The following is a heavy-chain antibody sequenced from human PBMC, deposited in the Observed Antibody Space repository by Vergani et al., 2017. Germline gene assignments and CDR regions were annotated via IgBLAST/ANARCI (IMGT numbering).Heavy chain of an antibody. Sequence: QVQLVQSGAEVKKPGASVKVSCKASGYTFTGYYMHWVRQAPGQGLEWMGWINPNSGGTNYAQKFQGRVTMTRDTSISTAYMELSRLRSDATAVYYCARDLKRVAAAVLYFQHWGQGTLVTVSS. CDR1: GYTFTGYY. D-gene: IGHD6-13*01. J-gene: IGHJ1*01. V-gene: IGHV1-2*02. CDR3: ARDLKRVAAAVLYFQH. CDR2: INPNSGGT.